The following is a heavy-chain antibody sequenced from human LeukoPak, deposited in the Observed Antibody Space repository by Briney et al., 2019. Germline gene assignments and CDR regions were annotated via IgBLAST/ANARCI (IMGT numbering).Heavy chain of an antibody. CDR2: IIPIFGTA. V-gene: IGHV1-69*13. J-gene: IGHJ4*02. Sequence: SVKVSCKASGGTFSSYAISWVRQAPGQGLEWMGGIIPIFGTANYAQKFQGRVTITADESTSTAYMELSSLRSEDTAVYYCARDPYGGRGGFDYWGQGTLVTVSS. CDR3: ARDPYGGRGGFDY. CDR1: GGTFSSYA. D-gene: IGHD4-23*01.